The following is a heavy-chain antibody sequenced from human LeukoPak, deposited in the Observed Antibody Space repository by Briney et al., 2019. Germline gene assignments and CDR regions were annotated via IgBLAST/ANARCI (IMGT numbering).Heavy chain of an antibody. CDR1: GYTFTSYY. D-gene: IGHD3-22*01. Sequence: ASVKVSCKASGYTFTSYYMHWVRQAPGQGLEWMGIINPSGGSTSYAQKFQGRVTMTRDTSTGTVYMELSSLRSEDTAVYYCARDYYDSSGYYYPPYWYFDLWGRGTLVTVSS. CDR3: ARDYYDSSGYYYPPYWYFDL. J-gene: IGHJ2*01. V-gene: IGHV1-46*01. CDR2: INPSGGST.